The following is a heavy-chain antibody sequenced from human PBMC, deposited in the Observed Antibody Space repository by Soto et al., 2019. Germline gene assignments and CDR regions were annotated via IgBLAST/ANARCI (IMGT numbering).Heavy chain of an antibody. CDR1: GGTFSSYA. CDR3: ASPRENYYGSGLMFDY. D-gene: IGHD3-10*01. CDR2: IIPIFGTA. J-gene: IGHJ4*02. V-gene: IGHV1-69*13. Sequence: SVKVSCKASGGTFSSYAISWVRQAPGQGLEWMGGIIPIFGTASYAQKFQGRVTITADESTSTAYMELSSLRSEDSAVYYCASPRENYYGSGLMFDYWGQGTLVTVSS.